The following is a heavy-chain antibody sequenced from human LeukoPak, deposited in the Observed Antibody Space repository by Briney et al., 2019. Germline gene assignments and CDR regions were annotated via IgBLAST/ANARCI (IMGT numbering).Heavy chain of an antibody. J-gene: IGHJ4*02. CDR2: IYHSGST. V-gene: IGHV4-4*02. CDR1: GGSISSSNW. Sequence: SETLSLTCAVSGGSISSSNWWSWVRQPPGKGLEWIGEIYHSGSTNYNPSLKSRVTISVDKYKNQFSLKLSSVTAADTAVYYCARASITMVRGFDYWGQGTLVTVSS. CDR3: ARASITMVRGFDY. D-gene: IGHD3-10*01.